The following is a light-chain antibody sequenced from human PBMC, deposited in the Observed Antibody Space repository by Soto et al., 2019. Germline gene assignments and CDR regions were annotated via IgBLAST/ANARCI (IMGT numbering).Light chain of an antibody. V-gene: IGKV3-20*01. CDR2: GAS. CDR3: QPYGSSGT. CDR1: QSVSHNY. Sequence: DIVLTPSPGTLSLSPGESATLSCRASQSVSHNYLARYQQKPGQAPRLLIYGASNRATGIPDRFSGSGSGTDFTLTISRLEPEDFAVYYCQPYGSSGTFGQGTKVDIK. J-gene: IGKJ1*01.